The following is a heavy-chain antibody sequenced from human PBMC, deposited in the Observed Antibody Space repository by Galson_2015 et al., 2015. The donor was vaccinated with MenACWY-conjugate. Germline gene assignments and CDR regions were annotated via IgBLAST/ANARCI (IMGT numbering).Heavy chain of an antibody. CDR3: ARDRRFSSRGVVTSSGMDV. V-gene: IGHV3-53*01. CDR1: GLTVSSNY. J-gene: IGHJ4*02. D-gene: IGHD3-10*01. Sequence: SLRLSCAASGLTVSSNYMSWVRQAPGKGLEWVSIIYSGGNTYYADSVKGRFTISRDNSKNTLYLQMNSLRAEDTAVYYCARDRRFSSRGVVTSSGMDVWGQGTLVTVSS. CDR2: IYSGGNT.